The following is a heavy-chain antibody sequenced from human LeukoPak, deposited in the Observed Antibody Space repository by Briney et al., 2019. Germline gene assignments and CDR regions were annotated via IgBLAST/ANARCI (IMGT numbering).Heavy chain of an antibody. CDR1: GFTFSSYD. J-gene: IGHJ6*04. D-gene: IGHD3-10*02. V-gene: IGHV3-48*03. Sequence: PGGSLRLSCAASGFTFSSYDMNWVRQAPGKGLEWVSYISSSGSNIYYADSVKGRFTISRDNAKNSLYLQMNSLRAEDTAVYYCAELGITMIGGVWGEGTTVTISS. CDR3: AELGITMIGGV. CDR2: ISSSGSNI.